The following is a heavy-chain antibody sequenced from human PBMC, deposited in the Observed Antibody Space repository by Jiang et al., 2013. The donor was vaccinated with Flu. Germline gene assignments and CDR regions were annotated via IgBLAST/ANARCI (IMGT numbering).Heavy chain of an antibody. V-gene: IGHV4-34*01. CDR2: INHSGST. CDR1: GGSFSGYY. Sequence: TLSLTCAVYGGSFSGYYWSWIRQPPGKGLEWIGEINHSGSTNYNPSLKSRVTISVDTSKNQFSLKLSSVTAADTAVYYCARYPYYFDYWGQGTLVTVSS. J-gene: IGHJ4*02. CDR3: ARYPYYFDY.